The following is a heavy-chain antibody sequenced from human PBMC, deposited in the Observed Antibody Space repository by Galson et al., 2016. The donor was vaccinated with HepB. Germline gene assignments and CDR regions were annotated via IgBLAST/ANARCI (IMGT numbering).Heavy chain of an antibody. CDR1: GFTVSNNY. D-gene: IGHD5-24*01. CDR3: ARDPMATRYYYYGMDV. CDR2: IYSGGST. J-gene: IGHJ6*02. V-gene: IGHV3-53*01. Sequence: APRLPCASSGFTVSNNYMSWVRQAPGNGLEWVSVIYSGGSTYYADSVKGRFTISRDNSKNTLYLQMNSLRAEDTAVYYCARDPMATRYYYYGMDVWGQGTTVTVSS.